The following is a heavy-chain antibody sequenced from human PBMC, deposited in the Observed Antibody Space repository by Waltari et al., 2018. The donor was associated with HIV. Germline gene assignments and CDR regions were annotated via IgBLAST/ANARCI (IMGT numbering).Heavy chain of an antibody. CDR2: ICHSGTT. CDR3: ARARPLLTTWAGVYDI. Sequence: QVRLQESGPGLVKPSGTLSLTCVVSSGSISSSNCWSWVRQPPGKGLEWIGEICHSGTTNYNPSFKSRIDRSIDQSDNQFSLVLESVTAADTATYFCARARPLLTTWAGVYDIWGQGTMVIVSS. CDR1: SGSISSSNC. D-gene: IGHD4-4*01. V-gene: IGHV4-4*02. J-gene: IGHJ3*02.